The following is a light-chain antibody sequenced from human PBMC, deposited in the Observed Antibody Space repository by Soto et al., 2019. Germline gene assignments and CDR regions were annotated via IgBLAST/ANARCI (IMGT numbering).Light chain of an antibody. Sequence: DIQMTQSPSFVSASVGDRVTITCRASQGISRWLAWYQQRPGKAPELLIYGASSLQSGVPSRFSSSGSGTDFTITISSLQPEDFATYYRQQANSFPLTFGQGTRLEIK. CDR3: QQANSFPLT. V-gene: IGKV1-12*01. CDR1: QGISRW. CDR2: GAS. J-gene: IGKJ5*01.